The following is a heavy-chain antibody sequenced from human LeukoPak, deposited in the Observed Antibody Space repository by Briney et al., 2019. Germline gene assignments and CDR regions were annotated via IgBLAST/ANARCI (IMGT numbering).Heavy chain of an antibody. J-gene: IGHJ4*02. V-gene: IGHV1-8*02. D-gene: IGHD3-22*01. CDR3: ATVTPPPYYYDSSGYYNHHFDY. Sequence: ASVKVSCKASGYTFTSYDINWVRQATGQGLEWMGWMNPNSGNTGYAQKFQGRVTMTEDTSTDTAYMELSSLRSEDTAVYYCATVTPPPYYYDSSGYYNHHFDYWGQGTLVIVSS. CDR1: GYTFTSYD. CDR2: MNPNSGNT.